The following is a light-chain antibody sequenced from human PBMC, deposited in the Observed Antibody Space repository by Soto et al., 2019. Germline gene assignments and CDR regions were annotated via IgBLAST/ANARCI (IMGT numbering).Light chain of an antibody. J-gene: IGKJ3*01. Sequence: DIQLTQSPSSLSASVGDRVTITCQASQDISNHLNWYQQKPGKAPNLLIYDASNLETGVPSRFSGGGSGTLFSFTINSLPPEDIATYYCQKHDGVPLLGPGTKGEIK. CDR2: DAS. CDR3: QKHDGVPL. V-gene: IGKV1-33*01. CDR1: QDISNH.